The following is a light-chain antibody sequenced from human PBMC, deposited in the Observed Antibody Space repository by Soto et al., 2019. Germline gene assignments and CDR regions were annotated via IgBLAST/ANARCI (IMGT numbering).Light chain of an antibody. V-gene: IGKV3-15*01. CDR2: GAS. CDR3: QQYKNWPL. CDR1: HSVNSH. Sequence: MLMTQSPATVSVSPGERVTLSFRTSHSVNSHVAWYQQKPGQAPRLLLYGASTRATGIPVRFSGSGFGTEFTITISSLQSEDFAVYYCQQYKNWPLFGQGTLPAIK. J-gene: IGKJ5*01.